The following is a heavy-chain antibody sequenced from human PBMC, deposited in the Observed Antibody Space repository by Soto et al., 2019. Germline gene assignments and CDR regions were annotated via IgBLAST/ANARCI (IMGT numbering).Heavy chain of an antibody. CDR1: GYTFTSYG. D-gene: IGHD2-2*01. V-gene: IGHV1-18*01. CDR3: ARGYCSSTSCYSGYYYYYMDV. CDR2: ISAYNGNT. Sequence: ASVKVSCKASGYTFTSYGISWVRQAPGQGLEWMGWISAYNGNTNYAQKLRGRVTMTTDTSTSTAYMELRSLRSDDTAVYYCARGYCSSTSCYSGYYYYYMDVWGKGTTVTVSS. J-gene: IGHJ6*03.